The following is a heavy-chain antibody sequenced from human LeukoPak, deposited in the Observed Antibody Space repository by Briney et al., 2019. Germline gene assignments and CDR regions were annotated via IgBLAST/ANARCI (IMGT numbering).Heavy chain of an antibody. CDR2: ISANNGNR. CDR1: GYTFTNYG. Sequence: ASVKVSCKASGYTFTNYGISWVRQATGQGLEWVGWISANNGNRNYALKLQDRVSMTTDTSTSTAYMELRSLRSDDTAVYYCAREGGPTGGAQDYWGQGTLVSVSA. D-gene: IGHD1-1*01. J-gene: IGHJ4*02. CDR3: AREGGPTGGAQDY. V-gene: IGHV1-18*01.